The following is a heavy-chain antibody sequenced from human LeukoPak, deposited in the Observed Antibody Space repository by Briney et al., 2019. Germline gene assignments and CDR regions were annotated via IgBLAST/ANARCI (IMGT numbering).Heavy chain of an antibody. CDR2: ISSSSSYI. CDR1: GFTFSSYS. Sequence: PGGSLRLACAASGFTFSSYSMNWVRQAPGKGLEWVSSISSSSSYIYYADSVKGRFPNSRDNAKNSLYLQMNSLRAEDTAVYYCAREEVDWFDPWGQGTLVSVSS. J-gene: IGHJ5*02. CDR3: AREEVDWFDP. V-gene: IGHV3-21*01. D-gene: IGHD2-2*01.